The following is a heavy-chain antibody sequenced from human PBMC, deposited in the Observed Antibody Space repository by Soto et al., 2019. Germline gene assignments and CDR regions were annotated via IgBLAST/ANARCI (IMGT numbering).Heavy chain of an antibody. CDR1: GGTFSSYA. CDR2: IIPIFGTA. D-gene: IGHD3-10*01. V-gene: IGHV1-69*13. Sequence: SVKRACKASGGTFSSYAISWVRQAPGQGLEWMGGIIPIFGTANYAQKFQGRVTITADESTSTAYMELSSLRSEDTAVYYCARENRLLWFLEVSGGNHYVMDGWGQGTTVTVSS. J-gene: IGHJ6*02. CDR3: ARENRLLWFLEVSGGNHYVMDG.